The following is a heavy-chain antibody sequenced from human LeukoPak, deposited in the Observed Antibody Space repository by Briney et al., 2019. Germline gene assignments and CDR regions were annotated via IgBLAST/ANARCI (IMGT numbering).Heavy chain of an antibody. CDR2: ISGSGGST. J-gene: IGHJ4*02. Sequence: GGSPRLSCAASGFTFSSYAMSWVRQAPGKGMEWVSAISGSGGSTYYADSVKGRFTISRDNSKNTLYLQMNSLRAEDTAVYYCAKDQRVDIVATIYDYWGQGTLVTVSS. CDR1: GFTFSSYA. D-gene: IGHD5-12*01. V-gene: IGHV3-23*01. CDR3: AKDQRVDIVATIYDY.